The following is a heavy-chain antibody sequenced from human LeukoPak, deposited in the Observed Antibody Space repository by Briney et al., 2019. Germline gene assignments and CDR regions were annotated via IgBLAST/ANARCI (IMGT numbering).Heavy chain of an antibody. CDR2: IYYNGST. CDR1: GGSISSYY. J-gene: IGHJ4*02. V-gene: IGHV4-59*08. D-gene: IGHD5-24*01. CDR3: ARHGRDGYKNDY. Sequence: PSETLSLTCTVSGGSISSYYWSWIRQPPGKGLEWIGYIYYNGSTNYNPSLKSRVTISVDTSKNQFSLKLSSVTAADTAVYYCARHGRDGYKNDYWGQGTLVTVSS.